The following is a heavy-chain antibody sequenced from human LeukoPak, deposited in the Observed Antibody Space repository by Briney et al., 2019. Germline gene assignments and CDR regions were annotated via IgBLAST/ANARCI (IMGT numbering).Heavy chain of an antibody. D-gene: IGHD4-17*01. V-gene: IGHV4-59*01. Sequence: SATLSLTCAVSGGSINTYYWNWIRQTRGRGVEGIGSIYYSGRTNYNPSLKSRVTISVDTSKNQFSLRLPSVTAADTAIYYCAREIRGGNYGNYGHWFDPWGQGTLVTVSS. J-gene: IGHJ5*02. CDR2: IYYSGRT. CDR1: GGSINTYY. CDR3: AREIRGGNYGNYGHWFDP.